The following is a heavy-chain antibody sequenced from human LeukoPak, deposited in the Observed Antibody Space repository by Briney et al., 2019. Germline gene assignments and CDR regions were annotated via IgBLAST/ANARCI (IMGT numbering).Heavy chain of an antibody. Sequence: PGGSLRLSCAASAFTFSDYWMTWVRQAPGKGLERVANIKEGGSEKYYVDSVKGRFTISRDNAKNSLYLQMSSLRDDDTAVYYCTRDRGWQQFDYWGQGTLVTVSS. CDR1: AFTFSDYW. V-gene: IGHV3-7*01. CDR3: TRDRGWQQFDY. D-gene: IGHD5-24*01. CDR2: IKEGGSEK. J-gene: IGHJ4*02.